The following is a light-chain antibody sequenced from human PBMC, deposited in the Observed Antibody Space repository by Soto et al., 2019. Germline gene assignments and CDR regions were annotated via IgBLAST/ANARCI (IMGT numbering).Light chain of an antibody. J-gene: IGKJ5*01. V-gene: IGKV1D-12*01. CDR1: QGIGSW. CDR2: AAS. Sequence: DIQMTQSTSSVSASVGDRVTITCRASQGIGSWLAWYQHKPGKAPKLLIYAASNLQGGVPSRFSGSGSGTDFALTINSLQPEDFATYYCQQTNTFPSTFGQGTRLEI. CDR3: QQTNTFPST.